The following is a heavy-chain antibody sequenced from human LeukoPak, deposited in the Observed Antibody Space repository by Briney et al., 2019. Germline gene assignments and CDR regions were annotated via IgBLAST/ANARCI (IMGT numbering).Heavy chain of an antibody. CDR1: GFTFNSYS. CDR3: ARDLGYGDYV. CDR2: ISSSSSYI. D-gene: IGHD4-17*01. V-gene: IGHV3-21*01. Sequence: PGGSLRLSCAASGFTFNSYSMKWVRQAPGEGLGWVSSISSSSSYIYYADSVKGRFTISRDNAKNSLYLQMNSLRAEDTAVYYCARDLGYGDYVWGQGTLVTVSS. J-gene: IGHJ4*02.